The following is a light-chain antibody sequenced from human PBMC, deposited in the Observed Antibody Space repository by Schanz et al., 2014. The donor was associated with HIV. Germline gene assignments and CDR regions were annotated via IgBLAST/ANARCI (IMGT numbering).Light chain of an antibody. Sequence: QSVLTQPASVSGSPGQSITISCTGTSSDVGGYKYVSWYQQYPGKAPKLIIFDVDNRPSGVSNRFSGSKSGNTASLTISGLQAEDEADYYCGSYSSGDSHWVFGGGTKLTVL. CDR3: GSYSSGDSHWV. V-gene: IGLV2-14*01. CDR1: SSDVGGYKY. J-gene: IGLJ3*02. CDR2: DVD.